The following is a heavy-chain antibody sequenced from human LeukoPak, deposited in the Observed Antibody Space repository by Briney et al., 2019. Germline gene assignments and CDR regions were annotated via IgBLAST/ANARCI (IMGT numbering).Heavy chain of an antibody. J-gene: IGHJ6*03. D-gene: IGHD3-10*01. CDR1: GFTFSDYY. CDR2: ISSSGRTI. CDR3: ARDRVTMIRGVRILDYYYYYMDV. V-gene: IGHV3-11*04. Sequence: PGGSLRLSCVASGFTFSDYYMSWIRQAPGKGLEWVSYISSSGRTIYDADSVRGRLTISRDKAKNSLYLQMNSLRVEDTAVYYCARDRVTMIRGVRILDYYYYYMDVWGKGTTVTLSS.